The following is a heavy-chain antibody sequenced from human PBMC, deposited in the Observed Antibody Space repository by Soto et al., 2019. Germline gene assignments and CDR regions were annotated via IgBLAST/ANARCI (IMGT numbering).Heavy chain of an antibody. D-gene: IGHD3-10*01. J-gene: IGHJ4*02. CDR1: GYTFTAYG. CDR3: TRTHGELRGSGSNEY. Sequence: QVQLVQSGTEMKNPGASVKVSCKASGYTFTAYGINWVRQAPGQGLEWMGWISNYNGNTNYAQRFQGRVTMTTDTSTTTTYMELRSLRSDDTAVYYCTRTHGELRGSGSNEYWGQRTVVTVSS. V-gene: IGHV1-18*01. CDR2: ISNYNGNT.